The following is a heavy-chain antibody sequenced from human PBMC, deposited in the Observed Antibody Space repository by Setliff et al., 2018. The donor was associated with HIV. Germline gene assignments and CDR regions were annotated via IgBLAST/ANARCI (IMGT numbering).Heavy chain of an antibody. CDR3: ARDRYTYGYFDY. CDR2: ISYGGGT. D-gene: IGHD5-18*01. V-gene: IGHV4-39*07. Sequence: ETLSLTCAVSGASINNSTYYWGWIRQPSGKGLEWIGSISYGGGTHYNPSLKSRVIISIDTSKNQFSLKLSSVTAADTALYYCARDRYTYGYFDYWGQGTLVTVSS. J-gene: IGHJ4*02. CDR1: GASINNSTYY.